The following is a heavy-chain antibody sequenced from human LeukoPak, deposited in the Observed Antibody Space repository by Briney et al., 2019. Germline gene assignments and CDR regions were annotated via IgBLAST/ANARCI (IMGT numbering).Heavy chain of an antibody. CDR1: GFTFSSYG. CDR3: AKDGWELLEGSYFDY. CDR2: IRYDGSNK. Sequence: GGSLRLSCAASGFTFSSYGMHWVRQAPGKGLEWVAFIRYDGSNKYYADSVKGRFTISRDNSKNTLYLQMNSLRAEDTAVYYCAKDGWELLEGSYFDYWGQGTLVTVSS. V-gene: IGHV3-30*02. J-gene: IGHJ4*02. D-gene: IGHD1-26*01.